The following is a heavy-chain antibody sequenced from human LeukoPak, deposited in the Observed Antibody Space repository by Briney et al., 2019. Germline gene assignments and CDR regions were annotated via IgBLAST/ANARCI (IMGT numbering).Heavy chain of an antibody. CDR2: INAGNGNT. J-gene: IGHJ4*02. Sequence: ASVKVSCKASGYTFTTYTMHWVRQAPGQRLEWMGWINAGNGNTKYSQKFQGRVTITRDTSASTAYMDLSSLRSEDTAVYYCAREIDREGYNRFFDYWGQGILVTVSS. CDR3: AREIDREGYNRFFDY. V-gene: IGHV1-3*01. CDR1: GYTFTTYT. D-gene: IGHD5-24*01.